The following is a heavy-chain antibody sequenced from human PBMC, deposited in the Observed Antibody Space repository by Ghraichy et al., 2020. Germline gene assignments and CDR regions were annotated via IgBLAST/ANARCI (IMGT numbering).Heavy chain of an antibody. CDR3: ATLAMAVHNFDF. Sequence: SETLSLTCAVYGRSFSGFYCSWIRQSPGKGLEWIGEINLGGSANYNPSLKSRVTLSVDTSKNHFSLKVNSVTAADTAVYSCATLAMAVHNFDFWGRGTLVTVSS. D-gene: IGHD6-19*01. J-gene: IGHJ4*02. V-gene: IGHV4-34*01. CDR1: GRSFSGFY. CDR2: INLGGSA.